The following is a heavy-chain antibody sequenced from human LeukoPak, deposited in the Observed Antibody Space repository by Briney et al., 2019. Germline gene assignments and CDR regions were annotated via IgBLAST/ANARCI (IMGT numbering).Heavy chain of an antibody. CDR1: GFTFSSYA. V-gene: IGHV3-23*01. Sequence: TGGSLRLSCAASGFTFSSYAMGWVRQAPGQGLGWVSGISSSGGSTYFADSVKGRFTISRDNSKNTLYLQMNSLRAEDTAVYYCAKTTQYNPSWWFFDLWGRGTLVTVSS. CDR2: ISSSGGST. D-gene: IGHD1-1*01. CDR3: AKTTQYNPSWWFFDL. J-gene: IGHJ2*01.